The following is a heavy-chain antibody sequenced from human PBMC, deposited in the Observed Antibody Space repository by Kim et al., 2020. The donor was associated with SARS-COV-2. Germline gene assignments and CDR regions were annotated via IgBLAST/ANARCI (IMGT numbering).Heavy chain of an antibody. D-gene: IGHD2-21*02. Sequence: SVKVSCKASGGTFSSYAISWVRQAPGQGLEWMGRIIPILGIANYAQKFQGRVTITADKSTSTAYMELSSLRSEDTAVYYCAGTNCGGDCYFSRYFDLWGRGTLVTVSS. CDR2: IIPILGIA. J-gene: IGHJ2*01. CDR3: AGTNCGGDCYFSRYFDL. CDR1: GGTFSSYA. V-gene: IGHV1-69*04.